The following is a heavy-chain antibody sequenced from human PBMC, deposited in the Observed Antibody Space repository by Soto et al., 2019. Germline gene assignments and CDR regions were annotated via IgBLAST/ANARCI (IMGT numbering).Heavy chain of an antibody. CDR2: IWYDGSNK. Sequence: PGGSLRLSCAASGFTFSSYGMHWVRQAPGKGLEWVAVIWYDGSNKYYADSVKGRFTISRDNSKNTLYLQMNSLRAEDTAVYYCARDFGSGYPQIWLWGQGTLVTVSS. CDR1: GFTFSSYG. CDR3: ARDFGSGYPQIWL. D-gene: IGHD3-22*01. J-gene: IGHJ4*02. V-gene: IGHV3-33*01.